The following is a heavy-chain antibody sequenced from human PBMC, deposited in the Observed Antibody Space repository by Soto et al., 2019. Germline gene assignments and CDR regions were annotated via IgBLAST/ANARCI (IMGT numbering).Heavy chain of an antibody. CDR3: ARGGSSSDNGMDV. D-gene: IGHD6-6*01. CDR2: ISSRSYTI. CDR1: GFTFSTYS. V-gene: IGHV3-48*02. J-gene: IGHJ6*02. Sequence: EVQLVESGGGLVQPGGSLRLSCAASGFTFSTYSMNWVRQAPGKGLEWVSYISSRSYTIYYVDSVKGRFTIARGNAKNSIYLQMNSLRDEDTAVYYCARGGSSSDNGMDVWGQGTTVTVSS.